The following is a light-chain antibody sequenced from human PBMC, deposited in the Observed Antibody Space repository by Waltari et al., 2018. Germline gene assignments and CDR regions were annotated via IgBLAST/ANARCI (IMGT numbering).Light chain of an antibody. Sequence: EVVLTQSPATLSVSLGERATLSCRASQSVSSDLAWYQQKPGQDPRLIIHGASIRATGITARFSGSGSGTEFTLTISSLQSEDSAVYYCQQYNKWPPGTFGQGTKVEIK. J-gene: IGKJ1*01. V-gene: IGKV3-15*01. CDR2: GAS. CDR3: QQYNKWPPGT. CDR1: QSVSSD.